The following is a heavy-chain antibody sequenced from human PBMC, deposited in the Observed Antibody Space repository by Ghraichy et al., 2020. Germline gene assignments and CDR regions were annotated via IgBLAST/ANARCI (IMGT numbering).Heavy chain of an antibody. Sequence: SQTLSLTCAVYGGSFSGYYWSWIRQPPGKGLEWIGEINHSGSTNYNPSLKSRVTISVDTSKNQFSLKLSSVTAADTAVYYCARGRGMTFDYWGQGTLVTVSS. V-gene: IGHV4-34*01. CDR2: INHSGST. CDR1: GGSFSGYY. D-gene: IGHD2-15*01. J-gene: IGHJ4*02. CDR3: ARGRGMTFDY.